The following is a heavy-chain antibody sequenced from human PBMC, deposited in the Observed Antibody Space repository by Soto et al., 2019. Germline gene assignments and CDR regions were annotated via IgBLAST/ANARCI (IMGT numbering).Heavy chain of an antibody. D-gene: IGHD2-8*01. CDR2: ISAYNGNT. CDR1: GYTFTSYG. J-gene: IGHJ4*02. V-gene: IGHV1-18*04. CDR3: ARVMGVNGTWPDY. Sequence: SVKVSCKASGYTFTSYGISGVLRSPVQGLEWMGWISAYNGNTNYAQKLQGRVTMTTDTSTSTAYMELRSLRSDDTAVYYCARVMGVNGTWPDYWGQGTLVTVSS.